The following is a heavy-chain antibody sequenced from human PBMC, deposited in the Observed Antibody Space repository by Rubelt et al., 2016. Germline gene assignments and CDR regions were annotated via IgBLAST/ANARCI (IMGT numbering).Heavy chain of an antibody. J-gene: IGHJ2*01. CDR3: ARDRIRIAARQGWYFDL. CDR1: GYTFTGYY. D-gene: IGHD6-6*01. Sequence: QVQLVQSGAEVKKPGASVKVSCKASGYTFTGYYMHWVRQAPGQGLEWMGWISAYNGNTNYAQKLQGRVTMTTDTSTSTAYMELRSLRSDDTAVYYCARDRIRIAARQGWYFDLWGRGTLVTVSS. CDR2: ISAYNGNT. V-gene: IGHV1-18*04.